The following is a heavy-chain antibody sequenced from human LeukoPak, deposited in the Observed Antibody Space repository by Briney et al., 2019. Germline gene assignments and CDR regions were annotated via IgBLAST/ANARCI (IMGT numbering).Heavy chain of an antibody. Sequence: GGSLRLSCAASGFTFSSYWMHWVRQAPGKGLVWVSRINSDGSSTSYADSVKGRFTISRDNAKNTLYLQMNSLRAEDTAVYYCARGAENLATISFFDGMDVWGQGTTVTISS. J-gene: IGHJ6*02. CDR3: ARGAENLATISFFDGMDV. D-gene: IGHD5-12*01. CDR2: INSDGSST. CDR1: GFTFSSYW. V-gene: IGHV3-74*01.